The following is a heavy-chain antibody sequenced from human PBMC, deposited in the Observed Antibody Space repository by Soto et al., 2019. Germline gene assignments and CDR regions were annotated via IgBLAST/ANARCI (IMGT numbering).Heavy chain of an antibody. V-gene: IGHV5-10-1*01. CDR1: GHTFTKYW. CDR3: ARHSELAAHSVCLDY. CDR2: IDPSDSYI. D-gene: IGHD2-15*01. Sequence: GESLKISCKTSGHTFTKYWITWVRQMPGKRLEWMGRIDPSDSYITYSPSFQGHVTISIDKSINTAFLQWTSLKASDTAMYYCARHSELAAHSVCLDYWGQGTLVTVSS. J-gene: IGHJ4*02.